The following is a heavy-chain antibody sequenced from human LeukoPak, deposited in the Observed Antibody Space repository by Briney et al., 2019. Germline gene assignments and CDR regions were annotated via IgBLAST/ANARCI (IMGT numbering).Heavy chain of an antibody. V-gene: IGHV3-23*01. D-gene: IGHD4-11*01. CDR3: AKRVDYSSPGGYFDH. CDR1: GFTFRTYA. Sequence: GGSLRLSCAASGFTFRTYAMSWVRQAPGKGLEWVSAVNDGGDGTYYADSVRGRFTISRDNSKNMLFLQMSSLRVEDTAVYYCAKRVDYSSPGGYFDHWGQEILITVAS. CDR2: VNDGGDGT. J-gene: IGHJ4*02.